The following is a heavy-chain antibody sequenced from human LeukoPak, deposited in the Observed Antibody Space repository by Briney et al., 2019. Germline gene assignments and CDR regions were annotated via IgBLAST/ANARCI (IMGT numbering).Heavy chain of an antibody. D-gene: IGHD1-26*01. J-gene: IGHJ5*02. CDR1: GYAFTRHY. CDR2: VNPSGSST. CDR3: ARDNSVGDYAWWSDP. V-gene: IGHV1-46*01. Sequence: VASVKVSCKASGYAFTRHYMHWVRQAPGRGLEWMGLVNPSGSSTIYAQKFQGRVTMTRDMSTSTEYMELSSLRSEDTAVYYCARDNSVGDYAWWSDPWGQGTLVTVSS.